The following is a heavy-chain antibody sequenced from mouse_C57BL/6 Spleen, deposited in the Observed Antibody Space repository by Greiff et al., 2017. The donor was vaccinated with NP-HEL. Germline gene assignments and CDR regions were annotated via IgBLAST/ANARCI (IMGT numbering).Heavy chain of an antibody. Sequence: QVQLQQPGAELVKPGASVKLSCKASGYTFTSYWMQWVKQRPGQGLEWIGEIDPSDSYTNYNQKFKGKATLTVDTSSSTAYMQLSSLTSEDSAVYYCARRAITTVVADYWGQGTTLTVSS. V-gene: IGHV1-50*01. D-gene: IGHD1-1*01. CDR2: IDPSDSYT. CDR1: GYTFTSYW. CDR3: ARRAITTVVADY. J-gene: IGHJ2*01.